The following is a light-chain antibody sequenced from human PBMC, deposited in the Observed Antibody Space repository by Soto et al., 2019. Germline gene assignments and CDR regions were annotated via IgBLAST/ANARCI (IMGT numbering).Light chain of an antibody. CDR3: QQSYSTPPT. CDR1: QTINSH. V-gene: IGKV1-39*01. Sequence: DIQLTQSPSSLSASVGDRVTISCRASQTINSHLNWYQQKPGKAPKLLIYATSTLQTGVPARFSGSGSVTDFTLTISSLLPEDFATYSCQQSYSTPPTFGQGTKVEIK. J-gene: IGKJ1*01. CDR2: ATS.